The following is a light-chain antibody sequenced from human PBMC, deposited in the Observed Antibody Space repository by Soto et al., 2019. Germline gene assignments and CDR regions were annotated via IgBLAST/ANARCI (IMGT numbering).Light chain of an antibody. Sequence: DIQMTQSPSTLSASVGDRLTITCRASQSISNWLAWYQQKPGKXPKXXIYKTSSLESGVPSRFSGSGSGTELTITNSSLQPDDFATYYCQQYNGYRWTFGQGTKVDIK. CDR1: QSISNW. CDR2: KTS. J-gene: IGKJ1*01. CDR3: QQYNGYRWT. V-gene: IGKV1-5*03.